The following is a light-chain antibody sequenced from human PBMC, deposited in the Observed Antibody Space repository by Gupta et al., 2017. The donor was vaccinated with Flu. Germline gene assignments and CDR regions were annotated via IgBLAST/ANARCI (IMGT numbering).Light chain of an antibody. CDR2: GAS. CDR3: QQYCSSSTT. V-gene: IGKV3-20*01. J-gene: IGKJ2*01. Sequence: ERVLTQSPGTLSLSPGERATLSCRASQSVSSSYLAWYQQKPGQAPRLLIYGASSRATGIPDRFSGSGSGTEFTLTISRLEPEDFAVYYCQQYCSSSTTFGQGTKMEIK. CDR1: QSVSSSY.